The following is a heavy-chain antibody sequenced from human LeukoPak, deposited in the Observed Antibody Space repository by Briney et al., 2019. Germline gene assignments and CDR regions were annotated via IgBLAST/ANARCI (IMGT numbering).Heavy chain of an antibody. CDR2: ISYDGINK. CDR3: ARGVVPAALGYYGMDV. CDR1: GFTFSTYA. V-gene: IGHV3-30-3*01. D-gene: IGHD2-2*01. Sequence: GGSLRLSGAASGFTFSTYAMHWVRQAPGKGLEWVAVISYDGINKYFADSVKGRFTISRDNSKNTVYLQMNSLRGEDTAVFYCARGVVPAALGYYGMDVWGQGTTVTVSS. J-gene: IGHJ6*02.